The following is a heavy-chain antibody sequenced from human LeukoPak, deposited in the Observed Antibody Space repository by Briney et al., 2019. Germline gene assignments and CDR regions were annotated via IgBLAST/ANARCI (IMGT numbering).Heavy chain of an antibody. J-gene: IGHJ4*02. D-gene: IGHD5-24*01. CDR1: GFTFSSYG. CDR3: AKDSSGGWLRSYYFDS. Sequence: PGGSLRLSCAASGFTFSSYGMHWVRQAPGKGLEWVAVMSYDGSNKDYADSVKGRFTIPRDNYKNTLYVQMNSLRAEDTAVYYCAKDSSGGWLRSYYFDSWGQGTLVTVSS. V-gene: IGHV3-30*18. CDR2: MSYDGSNK.